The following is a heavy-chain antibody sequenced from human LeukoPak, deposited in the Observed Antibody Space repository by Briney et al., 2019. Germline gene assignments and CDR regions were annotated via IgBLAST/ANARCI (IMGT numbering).Heavy chain of an antibody. CDR2: INWNSGSK. V-gene: IGHV3-9*03. J-gene: IGHJ6*03. CDR3: AKGAPKGITIFGVAPDRYYMDV. CDR1: GFTFDDSA. D-gene: IGHD3-3*01. Sequence: GRSLRLSCAASGFTFDDSAMHWVRQAPGKGLEWVSSINWNSGSKGYADSVKGRFTISRDNAKNSLYLQMNSLRAEDMALYYCAKGAPKGITIFGVAPDRYYMDVWGKGTTVTVSS.